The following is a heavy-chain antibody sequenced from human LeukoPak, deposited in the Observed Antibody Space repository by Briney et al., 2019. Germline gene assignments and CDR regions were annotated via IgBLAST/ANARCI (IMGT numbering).Heavy chain of an antibody. D-gene: IGHD6-19*01. V-gene: IGHV3-23*01. CDR2: FSSGGDNT. Sequence: GGSLRLSCAASGFTFSTYAMSWVRQAPGKGLEWVSGFSSGGDNTHYADSVKGRFTISRDNSENTLYLEMNSLRVEDTAVYYCARSRTAVAGTGAFDYWGQGTLVTVSS. CDR1: GFTFSTYA. J-gene: IGHJ4*02. CDR3: ARSRTAVAGTGAFDY.